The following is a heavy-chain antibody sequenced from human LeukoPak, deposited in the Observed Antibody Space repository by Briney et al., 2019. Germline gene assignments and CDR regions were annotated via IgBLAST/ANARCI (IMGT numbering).Heavy chain of an antibody. V-gene: IGHV3-23*01. CDR3: AKSDCSSTSCYVRGGFDI. CDR2: ISGSGGST. Sequence: GGSLRLSCAASGFTFSSYAMSWVRQAPGKGLEWVSAISGSGGSTYYADSVKGRFTISRDNSKNTLCLQMNSLRAEDTAVYYCAKSDCSSTSCYVRGGFDIWGQGAMVTVSS. D-gene: IGHD2-2*01. J-gene: IGHJ3*02. CDR1: GFTFSSYA.